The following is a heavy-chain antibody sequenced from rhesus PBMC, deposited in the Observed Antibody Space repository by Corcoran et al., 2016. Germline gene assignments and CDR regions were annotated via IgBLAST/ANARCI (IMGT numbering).Heavy chain of an antibody. V-gene: IGHV4-93*01. CDR2: IYGSIRST. CDR3: ARDGVITKSFDY. D-gene: IGHD3-34*01. CDR1: GDSINSRNW. Sequence: QVQLQESGPAVVKASETLSLTCAVSGDSINSRNWWTWIRQSPGKGLEWIGGIYGSIRSTEYNPSLKSRVIISLDTSKNQFSLSLNSVTAADTADYYCARDGVITKSFDYWGQGV. J-gene: IGHJ4*01.